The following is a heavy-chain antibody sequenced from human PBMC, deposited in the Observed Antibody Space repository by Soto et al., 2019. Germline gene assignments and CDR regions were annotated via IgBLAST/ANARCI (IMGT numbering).Heavy chain of an antibody. V-gene: IGHV4-34*01. CDR1: GGSFSGYY. CDR3: ARGRRRRDCSSTSCYPYYYYGMDV. Sequence: SETLSLTCAVYGGSFSGYYWSWIRQPPGKGLEWIGEINHSGSTNYNPSLKSRVTISVDTSKNQFSLKLSSVTAADTAVYYCARGRRRRDCSSTSCYPYYYYGMDVWGQGTMVTVSS. CDR2: INHSGST. D-gene: IGHD2-2*01. J-gene: IGHJ6*02.